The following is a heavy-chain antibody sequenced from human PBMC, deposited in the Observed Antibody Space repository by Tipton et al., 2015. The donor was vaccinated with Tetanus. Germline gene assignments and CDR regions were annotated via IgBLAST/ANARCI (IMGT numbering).Heavy chain of an antibody. J-gene: IGHJ4*02. Sequence: LSLTCAASGFTFSSYTMNWVRQAPGKGLEWVSSINSRSNIIYYADSVKGRFTVSRGNAKNSVSMEMNSLRAEDTAVYYCARDPVLGIGTRXGQGTLVIVSS. D-gene: IGHD2-21*01. CDR1: GFTFSSYT. CDR2: INSRSNII. CDR3: ARDPVLGIGTR. V-gene: IGHV3-21*06.